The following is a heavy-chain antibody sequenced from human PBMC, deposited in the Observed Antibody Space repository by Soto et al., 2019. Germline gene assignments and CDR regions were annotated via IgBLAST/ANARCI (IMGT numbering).Heavy chain of an antibody. Sequence: PGGSLRLSCAASGFTFSSYGMHWVRQAPGEGLEWVAVISYDGSNKYYADSVKGRFTISRDNSKNTLYLQMNSLRAEDTAVYYCAKDLRRHIDIYYFDYWGQGTLVTVSS. D-gene: IGHD2-21*01. CDR1: GFTFSSYG. V-gene: IGHV3-30*18. J-gene: IGHJ4*02. CDR2: ISYDGSNK. CDR3: AKDLRRHIDIYYFDY.